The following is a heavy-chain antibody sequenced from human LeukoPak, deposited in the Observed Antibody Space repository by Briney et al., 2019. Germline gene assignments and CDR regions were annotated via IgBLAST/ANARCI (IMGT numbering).Heavy chain of an antibody. D-gene: IGHD3-10*01. CDR3: ARDSGRHYGSGSYYDY. Sequence: GSSVKVSCKASGGTFSSYAISWVRQAPGQGLEWMGRIIPILGIANYAQKFQGRVTITADKSTSTAYMELSSLRSEDTAVYYCARDSGRHYGSGSYYDYWGQGTLVTVSS. J-gene: IGHJ4*02. V-gene: IGHV1-69*04. CDR2: IIPILGIA. CDR1: GGTFSSYA.